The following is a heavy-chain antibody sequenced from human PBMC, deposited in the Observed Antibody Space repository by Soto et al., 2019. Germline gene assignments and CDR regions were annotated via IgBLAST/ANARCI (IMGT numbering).Heavy chain of an antibody. Sequence: GGSLRLSCAASGFTFNIYAMSWVRQAPGKGLEWVSAISYGGGTTYYADSVKGRFTISRDNSKNTLYLQMNSLRAEDTAVYYCAKNPGYYYDSTGYHFDYWGQGTLVTVSS. D-gene: IGHD3-22*01. CDR2: ISYGGGTT. CDR3: AKNPGYYYDSTGYHFDY. CDR1: GFTFNIYA. J-gene: IGHJ4*02. V-gene: IGHV3-23*01.